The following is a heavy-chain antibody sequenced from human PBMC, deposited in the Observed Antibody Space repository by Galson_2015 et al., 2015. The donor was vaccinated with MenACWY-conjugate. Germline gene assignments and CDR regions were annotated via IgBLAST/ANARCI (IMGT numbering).Heavy chain of an antibody. V-gene: IGHV4-39*07. CDR1: GGSITSTSYY. Sequence: SETLSLTCTVSGGSITSTSYYWGWIRQPPGKGLEWIGSIFYSGSTYDNPSLKSRVTISVDRSKNQFSLKLSSVTAADTAVYYCATSRYYSTNWFPKNDAFDIWGQGTMVTVSS. D-gene: IGHD6-13*01. CDR3: ATSRYYSTNWFPKNDAFDI. J-gene: IGHJ3*02. CDR2: IFYSGST.